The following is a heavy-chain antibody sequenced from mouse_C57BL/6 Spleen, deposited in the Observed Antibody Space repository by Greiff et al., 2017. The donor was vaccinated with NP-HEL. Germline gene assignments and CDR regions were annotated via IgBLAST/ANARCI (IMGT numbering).Heavy chain of an antibody. V-gene: IGHV1-52*01. J-gene: IGHJ2*01. CDR1: GYTFTSYW. Sequence: QVQLKQPGAELVRPGSSVKLSCKASGYTFTSYWMHWVKQRPIQGLEWIGNIDPSDSETHYNQKFKDKATLTVDKSSSTAYMQLSSLTSEDSAVYYCARGEGGLFDDWGQGTTLTVSS. CDR2: IDPSDSET. CDR3: ARGEGGLFDD.